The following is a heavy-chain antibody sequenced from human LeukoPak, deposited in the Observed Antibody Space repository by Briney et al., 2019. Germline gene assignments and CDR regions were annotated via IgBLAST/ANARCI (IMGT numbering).Heavy chain of an antibody. D-gene: IGHD3-22*01. Sequence: SETLSLTCTVSGGSISSGSYYWSWIRQPAGKGLEWIGRIYTSGSTNYNPSLKSRVTISVDTSKNQFSLKLSSVTAADTAVYYCARSSEPYYYDSSGYFDYWGQGTLVTVSS. CDR2: IYTSGST. J-gene: IGHJ4*02. CDR1: GGSISSGSYY. V-gene: IGHV4-61*02. CDR3: ARSSEPYYYDSSGYFDY.